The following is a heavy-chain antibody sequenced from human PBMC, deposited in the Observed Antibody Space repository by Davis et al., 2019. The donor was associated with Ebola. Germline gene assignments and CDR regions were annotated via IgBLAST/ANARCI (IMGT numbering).Heavy chain of an antibody. CDR1: GFTFSSYA. Sequence: GESLKISCAASGFTFSSYAMSWVRQAPGKGLEWVSAISGSGGSTYYADSVKGRFTISRDNSKNTLYLQMNSLRAEDTAVYYCAKDRCSSTSCYTGPNWFDPWGQGTLVTVSS. V-gene: IGHV3-23*01. J-gene: IGHJ5*02. CDR2: ISGSGGST. D-gene: IGHD2-2*02. CDR3: AKDRCSSTSCYTGPNWFDP.